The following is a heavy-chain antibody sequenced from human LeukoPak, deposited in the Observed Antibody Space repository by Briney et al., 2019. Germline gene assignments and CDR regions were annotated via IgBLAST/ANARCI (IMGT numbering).Heavy chain of an antibody. D-gene: IGHD2-2*01. CDR3: AKRRYCSSATCPNWFDP. J-gene: IGHJ5*02. CDR1: GFTFSSYA. CDR2: IGGGGDST. Sequence: GGSLRLSCAASGFTFSSYAMSWVRQAPGKGLEWVSTIGGGGDSTYYADSVKGRFTISRDNSKNTLYLQMNSLRAEDTAVYYCAKRRYCSSATCPNWFDPWGQGTLVTVSS. V-gene: IGHV3-23*01.